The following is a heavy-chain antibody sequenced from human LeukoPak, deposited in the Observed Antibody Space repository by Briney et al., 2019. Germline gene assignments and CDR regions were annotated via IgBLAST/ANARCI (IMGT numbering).Heavy chain of an antibody. CDR3: AKSCNSGNCYYNY. CDR1: GFTFSICA. V-gene: IGHV3-23*01. CDR2: ISGSGSST. Sequence: GGSLRLSCAASGFTFSICAMSWVRQAPEKGLEWVSGISGSGSSTYYADSVKGRFTISRDNSENTLSLQMNSLRADDTAIYYCAKSCNSGNCYYNYWGQGTLVTVSS. J-gene: IGHJ4*02. D-gene: IGHD2-15*01.